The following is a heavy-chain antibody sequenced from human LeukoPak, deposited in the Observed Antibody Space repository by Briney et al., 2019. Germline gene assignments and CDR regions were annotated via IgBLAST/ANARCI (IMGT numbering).Heavy chain of an antibody. Sequence: PSETLSLTCTVSGYSISSGYYWGWIRQPPGKGLEWIGSIYHSGSTYYNPSLKSRVTISVDTSKNQFSLKLSSVTAADTAVYYCARGRPAAGGEYFDYWGQGTLVTVSS. D-gene: IGHD2-2*01. V-gene: IGHV4-38-2*02. CDR3: ARGRPAAGGEYFDY. CDR2: IYHSGST. J-gene: IGHJ4*02. CDR1: GYSISSGYY.